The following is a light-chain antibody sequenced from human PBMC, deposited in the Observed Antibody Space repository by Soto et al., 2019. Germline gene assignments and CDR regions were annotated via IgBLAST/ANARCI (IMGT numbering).Light chain of an antibody. V-gene: IGKV3-15*01. CDR2: AAS. CDR1: QSVRNN. J-gene: IGKJ1*01. CDR3: QQYNNWPRT. Sequence: EIVLTQSPGTLSLSPGERATLSCRASQSVRNNYLAWYQQRPGQAPRLLIYAASTRATGIPARFSGSGSGTEFTLTISSLQSEDFAVYYCQQYNNWPRTFGQGTKVDIK.